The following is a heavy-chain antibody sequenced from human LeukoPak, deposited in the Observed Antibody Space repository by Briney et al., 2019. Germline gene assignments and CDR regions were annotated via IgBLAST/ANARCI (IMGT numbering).Heavy chain of an antibody. D-gene: IGHD3-22*01. CDR2: INHSGST. Sequence: KASETLSLTCAVYGGSFSGYYWSWIRQPPGKGLEWIGEINHSGSTNYNPSLKSRVTISVDTSKNQFSLKLSSVTAADTAVYYCASTPDYYDSSAHESWGQGTLVTVSS. V-gene: IGHV4-34*01. CDR3: ASTPDYYDSSAHES. J-gene: IGHJ4*02. CDR1: GGSFSGYY.